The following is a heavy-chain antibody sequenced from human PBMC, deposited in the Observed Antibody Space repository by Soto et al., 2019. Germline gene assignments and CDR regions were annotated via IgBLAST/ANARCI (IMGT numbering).Heavy chain of an antibody. V-gene: IGHV1-18*04. CDR2: LSGHTGNT. J-gene: IGHJ4*02. CDR1: GYTLSHYG. Sequence: VQLVQSGAEVKKPGASVKVSCKASGYTLSHYGFTWVRQAPGQGLEWMGWLSGHTGNTNYAQKFQGRVTMTTDTSTSTSYMELRSLRSDDTAVYYCARIAYGANVFDNWGQGNLVTVSS. CDR3: ARIAYGANVFDN. D-gene: IGHD4-17*01.